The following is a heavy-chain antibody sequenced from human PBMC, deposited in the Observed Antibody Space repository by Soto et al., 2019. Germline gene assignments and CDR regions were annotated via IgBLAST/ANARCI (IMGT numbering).Heavy chain of an antibody. CDR2: ISSSSSSI. CDR1: GFTFRNYN. J-gene: IGHJ4*02. V-gene: IGHV3-21*06. Sequence: EVHLVESGGGLVKPGETLRLSCAASGFTFRNYNMNWVRQAPGKGLEWVSSISSSSSSILYADSVKGRFTISRDNAQNSLYLQMDGLKAGDTAVYYCATDGGYYDTTGYYNDFWGPGTLVTVSS. CDR3: ATDGGYYDTTGYYNDF. D-gene: IGHD3-22*01.